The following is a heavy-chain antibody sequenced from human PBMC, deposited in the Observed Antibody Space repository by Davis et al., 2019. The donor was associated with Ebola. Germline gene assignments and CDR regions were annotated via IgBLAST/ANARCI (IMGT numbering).Heavy chain of an antibody. V-gene: IGHV4-39*07. CDR1: GASISSSNYY. CDR2: IYYSGST. J-gene: IGHJ4*02. D-gene: IGHD4-17*01. CDR3: RSTVTPH. Sequence: MPSETLSLTCTVSGASISSSNYYWGWIRQPPGKGLEWIGSIYYSGSTYYNPSLKSRVTISVDTSKNQFSLKLSSVTAADTAVYYCRSTVTPHWGQGTLVTVSS.